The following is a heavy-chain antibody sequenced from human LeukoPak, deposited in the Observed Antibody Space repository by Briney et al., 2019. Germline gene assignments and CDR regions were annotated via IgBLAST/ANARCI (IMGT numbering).Heavy chain of an antibody. CDR3: ASFYCSGGSCYQYYSYYYMDV. Sequence: SETLSLTCTVSGGSISSSSHYWGWIRQPPGKGLEWIGSIYYSGSTYSNPSLQSRVTISVDTSKNQFSLKLNSVTAADTAVYYCASFYCSGGSCYQYYSYYYMDVWGKGTTVTISS. CDR2: IYYSGST. CDR1: GGSISSSSHY. J-gene: IGHJ6*03. V-gene: IGHV4-39*01. D-gene: IGHD2-15*01.